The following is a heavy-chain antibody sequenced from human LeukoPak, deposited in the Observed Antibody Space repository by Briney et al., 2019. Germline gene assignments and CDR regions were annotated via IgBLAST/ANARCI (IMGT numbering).Heavy chain of an antibody. CDR3: ARVQRIDYGTTLPPPKGPFDY. CDR1: GFTFSSYS. V-gene: IGHV3-21*01. J-gene: IGHJ4*02. Sequence: GGSLRLSCAASGFTFSSYSMNWVRQAPGKGLEWVSSISSSSSYIYYADSVKGRFTISRDNAKNSLYLQMNSLRAEDTAVYYCARVQRIDYGTTLPPPKGPFDYWGQGTLVTVSS. D-gene: IGHD4-17*01. CDR2: ISSSSSYI.